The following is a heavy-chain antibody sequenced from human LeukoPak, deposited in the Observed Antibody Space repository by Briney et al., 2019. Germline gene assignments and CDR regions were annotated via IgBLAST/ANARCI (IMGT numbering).Heavy chain of an antibody. V-gene: IGHV4-34*01. CDR2: INHSGST. Sequence: SETLSLTCAVYGGSFSGYYWSCIRQPPGKGLEWIGEINHSGSTNYNPTSKIRVTISVDTSKNQLSLRLRSVTAAATDVYECARGHDYGEYYLDYWGQGTLVTVSS. CDR1: GGSFSGYY. D-gene: IGHD4-17*01. J-gene: IGHJ4*02. CDR3: ARGHDYGEYYLDY.